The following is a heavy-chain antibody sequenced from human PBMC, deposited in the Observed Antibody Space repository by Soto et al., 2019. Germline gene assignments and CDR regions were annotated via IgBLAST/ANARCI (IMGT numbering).Heavy chain of an antibody. CDR1: GFTFSSYA. Sequence: GGSLRLSCAASGFTFSSYAMHWVRQAPGKGLEWVAVISYDGSNKYYADSVKGRFTISRDNSKNTLYLQMNSLRAEDTAVYYCAQILGSLYSSSWYPHTLDYWGQGTLVTVSS. CDR2: ISYDGSNK. CDR3: AQILGSLYSSSWYPHTLDY. D-gene: IGHD6-13*01. V-gene: IGHV3-30-3*01. J-gene: IGHJ4*02.